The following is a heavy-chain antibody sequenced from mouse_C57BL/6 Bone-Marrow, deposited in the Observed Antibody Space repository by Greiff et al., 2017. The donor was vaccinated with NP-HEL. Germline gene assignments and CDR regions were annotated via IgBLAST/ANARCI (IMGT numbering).Heavy chain of an antibody. CDR3: ARYGWGYYYAMDY. J-gene: IGHJ4*01. Sequence: VQLQQPGAELVKPGASVKLSCKASGYTFTSYWMHWVKQRPGQGLEWIGMIHPNSGSTNYNEKFKSKATLTVDKSSSTAYMQLSSLTSEDSAVYYCARYGWGYYYAMDYWGQGTSVTVSS. V-gene: IGHV1-64*01. CDR1: GYTFTSYW. CDR2: IHPNSGST. D-gene: IGHD3-1*01.